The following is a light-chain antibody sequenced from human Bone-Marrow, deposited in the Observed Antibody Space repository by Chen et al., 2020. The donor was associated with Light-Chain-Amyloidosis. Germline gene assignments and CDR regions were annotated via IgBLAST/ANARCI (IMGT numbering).Light chain of an antibody. J-gene: IGKJ4*01. CDR1: RSVLSPSNDKYY. Sequence: DIVMTQSPDSLAVSLGETATITCRSSRSVLSPSNDKYYLAWFQQKSGPPPKLLISWASTRGFGVPDRFSGSESGTDFTLTISRLQPEDVALYYCQQYYGVPLTFGGGTTVEIK. V-gene: IGKV4-1*01. CDR3: QQYYGVPLT. CDR2: WAS.